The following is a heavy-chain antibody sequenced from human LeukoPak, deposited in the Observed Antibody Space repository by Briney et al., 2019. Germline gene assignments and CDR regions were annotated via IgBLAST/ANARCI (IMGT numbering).Heavy chain of an antibody. V-gene: IGHV1-2*02. CDR2: INPNSGGT. J-gene: IGHJ4*02. Sequence: ASVKVSCKASGYTFTGYYMHWVRQAPGQGLEWMGWINPNSGGTNYAQKFQGRVTMTRDTSISTAYMELSRLRSDDTAVYYCAKEAGDTAPAGYFDYWGQGTLVTVSS. CDR3: AKEAGDTAPAGYFDY. D-gene: IGHD5-18*01. CDR1: GYTFTGYY.